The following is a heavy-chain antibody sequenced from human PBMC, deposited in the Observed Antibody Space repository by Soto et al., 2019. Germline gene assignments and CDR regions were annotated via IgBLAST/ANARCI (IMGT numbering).Heavy chain of an antibody. D-gene: IGHD1-26*01. CDR2: INPNSGGT. CDR1: GYTFTGYY. V-gene: IGHV1-2*02. J-gene: IGHJ3*02. Sequence: SSAKFSCKASGYTFTGYYMHWVRQAPGQGLEWMGWINPNSGGTNYAQKFQGRVTMTRDTSISTAYMELSRLRSDDTAVYYCARDSVMLNDAFDIWGQGTMVTVSS. CDR3: ARDSVMLNDAFDI.